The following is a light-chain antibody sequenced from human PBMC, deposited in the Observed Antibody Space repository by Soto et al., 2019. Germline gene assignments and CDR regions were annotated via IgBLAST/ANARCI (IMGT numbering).Light chain of an antibody. J-gene: IGLJ1*01. V-gene: IGLV2-23*02. CDR3: CPFAGSSTSYV. Sequence: QSALTQPASVSGSPGQSITISCTGTSSDVGSYNLVSWYQQHPGKAPKLMIYEVSKRPSGVSNRFSGSKSGNTASLTISGFQAENEADYYCCPFAGSSTSYVFGPGTKVTVL. CDR2: EVS. CDR1: SSDVGSYNL.